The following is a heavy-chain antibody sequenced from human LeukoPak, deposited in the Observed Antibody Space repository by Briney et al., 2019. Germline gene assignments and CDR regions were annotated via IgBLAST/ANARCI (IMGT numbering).Heavy chain of an antibody. V-gene: IGHV3-23*01. CDR3: AKDNYVPNC. Sequence: GGSLRLSCATSGFTFSSYTMSWARQAPGKGPEWVSAMSGSGDITYSADSVKGRFTISRDNSKNTLYLQMNSLRAEDTAVYYCAKDNYVPNCWGQGTLVTVS. CDR2: MSGSGDIT. D-gene: IGHD4-11*01. CDR1: GFTFSSYT. J-gene: IGHJ4*02.